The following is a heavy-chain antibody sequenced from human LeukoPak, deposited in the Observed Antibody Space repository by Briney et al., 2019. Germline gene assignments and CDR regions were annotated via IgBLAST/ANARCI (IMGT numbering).Heavy chain of an antibody. CDR1: GYMFADYF. CDR3: ARDLTSTSHWEFDY. D-gene: IGHD1-26*01. CDR2: INPNTGGA. V-gene: IGHV1-2*04. J-gene: IGHJ4*02. Sequence: ASVKVSCKASGYMFADYFIHWVRQAPGQGLEWMGRINPNTGGAEYAPKFQGWVTITRDTSISTAYVEVNRLISDDTAVYYCARDLTSTSHWEFDYWGQGTLVIVSS.